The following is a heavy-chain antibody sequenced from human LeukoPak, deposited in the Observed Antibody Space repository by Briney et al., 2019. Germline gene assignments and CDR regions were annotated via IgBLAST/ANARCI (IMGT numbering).Heavy chain of an antibody. CDR2: MNPNSGNT. CDR1: GYILTSYD. CDR3: ARAVRVVVPAAIYYMDV. D-gene: IGHD2-2*01. J-gene: IGHJ6*03. V-gene: IGHV1-8*01. Sequence: KVHCNASGYILTSYDINWERQATGQGVEWMGWMNPNSGNTGYAQKFQGRVTMTTNTSISTAYMELSSLRSGDTAVYYCARAVRVVVPAAIYYMDVWGKGTTVTVSS.